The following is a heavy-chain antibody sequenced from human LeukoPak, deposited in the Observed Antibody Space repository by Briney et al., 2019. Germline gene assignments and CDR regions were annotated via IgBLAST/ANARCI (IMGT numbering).Heavy chain of an antibody. CDR1: GFTFSSYG. D-gene: IGHD2-15*01. CDR3: ARPVVAATTPDTFDI. Sequence: PGGSLRLSCAASGFTFSSYGMGWVRQAPGKGLEWVSGISGSGGSTYYADSVKGRFTISRDNSKNTLHLQMNSLRAEDTAVYYCARPVVAATTPDTFDIWGQGTMVTVSS. V-gene: IGHV3-23*01. J-gene: IGHJ3*02. CDR2: ISGSGGST.